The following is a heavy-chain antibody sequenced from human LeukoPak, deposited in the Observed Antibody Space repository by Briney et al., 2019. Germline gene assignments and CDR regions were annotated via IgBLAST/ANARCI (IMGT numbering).Heavy chain of an antibody. V-gene: IGHV4-61*02. Sequence: SETLSLTCTVSGDSISSGSYYWSRIRQPAGKGLEWIGRIYNRGSINYNPSLKSRVTISVDTSMTQFSLKLSSVTAADTAVYYCARGYSSTSVVGYYNYYMDVWGKGTTVTVSS. CDR2: IYNRGSI. CDR3: ARGYSSTSVVGYYNYYMDV. D-gene: IGHD6-6*01. CDR1: GDSISSGSYY. J-gene: IGHJ6*03.